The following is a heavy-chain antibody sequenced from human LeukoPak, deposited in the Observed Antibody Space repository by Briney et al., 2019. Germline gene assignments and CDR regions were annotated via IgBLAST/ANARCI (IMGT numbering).Heavy chain of an antibody. Sequence: PSETLSPTCAVYGGSFSGYYWSWIRQPPGKGLEWIGEINHSGSTNYNPSLKSRVTISVDTSKNQFSLKLSSVTAADTAVYYCAGLAEGSDYWGQGILVTVSS. CDR3: AGLAEGSDY. V-gene: IGHV4-34*01. D-gene: IGHD6-13*01. CDR1: GGSFSGYY. J-gene: IGHJ4*02. CDR2: INHSGST.